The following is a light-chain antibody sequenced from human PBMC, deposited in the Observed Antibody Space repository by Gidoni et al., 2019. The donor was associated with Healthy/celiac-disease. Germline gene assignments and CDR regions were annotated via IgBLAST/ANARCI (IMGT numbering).Light chain of an antibody. V-gene: IGKV3-20*01. CDR2: GAS. J-gene: IGKJ3*01. CDR1: QSVSSSS. CDR3: QQYGSSSFT. Sequence: EIVLTQSPGTLSLSPWERATLSCRASQSVSSSSLAWYQQKPGQAPRSLIYGASSRATGIPDRFSGSGSGTDFTLTISRLEPEDFAVYYCQQYGSSSFTFGPGTKVDIK.